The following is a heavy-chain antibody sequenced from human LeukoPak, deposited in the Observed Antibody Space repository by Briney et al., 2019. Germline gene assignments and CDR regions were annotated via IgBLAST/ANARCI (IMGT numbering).Heavy chain of an antibody. J-gene: IGHJ3*02. CDR2: ISYDGSNK. CDR3: ARATSITMIFGSRPDDAFDI. CDR1: GFTFSSYA. Sequence: GRSLRLSCAASGFTFSSYAMHWVRQAPGKGLEWVAVISYDGSNKYYADSVKGRFTISRDNSKNTLYLQMNSLRAEDTAVYYCARATSITMIFGSRPDDAFDIWGQGTMVTVSS. D-gene: IGHD3-22*01. V-gene: IGHV3-30-3*01.